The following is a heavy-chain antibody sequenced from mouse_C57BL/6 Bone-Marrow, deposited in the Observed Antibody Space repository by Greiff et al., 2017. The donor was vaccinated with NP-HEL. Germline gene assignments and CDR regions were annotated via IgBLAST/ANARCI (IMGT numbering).Heavy chain of an antibody. V-gene: IGHV5-4*01. CDR2: ISDGGSYT. D-gene: IGHD3-2*01. J-gene: IGHJ1*03. Sequence: EVKLVESGGGLVKPGGSLKLSCAASGFTFSSYAMSWVRQTPEKRLEWVATISDGGSYTYYPDNVKGRFTISRDNAKNNLYLQMSQLKSEDTAMFYCARETAILTGYFDVWGTGTTVTVTS. CDR3: ARETAILTGYFDV. CDR1: GFTFSSYA.